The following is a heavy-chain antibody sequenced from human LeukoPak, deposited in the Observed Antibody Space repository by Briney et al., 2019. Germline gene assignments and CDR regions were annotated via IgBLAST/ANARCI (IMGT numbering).Heavy chain of an antibody. CDR3: AKDFIVVVPAATFDY. J-gene: IGHJ4*02. CDR1: GFTFSSYA. Sequence: GGSLRLSCAASGFTFSSYAMSWVRQAPGKGLEWVSAISGSGGSTYYADSVKGRFTISRDNSKNTLYLQMNSLRAEDTAVCYCAKDFIVVVPAATFDYWGQGTLVTVSS. V-gene: IGHV3-23*01. D-gene: IGHD2-2*01. CDR2: ISGSGGST.